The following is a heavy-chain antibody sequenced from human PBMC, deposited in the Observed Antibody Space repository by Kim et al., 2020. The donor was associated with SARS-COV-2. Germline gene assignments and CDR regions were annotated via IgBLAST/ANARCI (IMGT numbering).Heavy chain of an antibody. D-gene: IGHD3-10*01. V-gene: IGHV3-21*01. J-gene: IGHJ6*02. CDR2: ISSSSSYI. CDR1: GFTFSSYS. CDR3: ARAGLWFGELLWGYYYYGMDV. Sequence: GGSLRLSCAASGFTFSSYSMNWVRQAPGKGLEWVSSISSSSSYIYYADSVKGRFTISRDNAKNSLYLQMNSLRAEDTAVYYCARAGLWFGELLWGYYYYGMDVWGQGTTVTVSS.